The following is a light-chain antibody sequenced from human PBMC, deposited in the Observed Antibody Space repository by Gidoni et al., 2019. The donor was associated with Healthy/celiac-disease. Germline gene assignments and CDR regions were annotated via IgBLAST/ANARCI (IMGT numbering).Light chain of an antibody. CDR3: QQSYSTPFT. Sequence: DTQMTQSPPSLSASAGYRVPSTCHACQGISSYLNWYQQKPGKAPKLLIYAASSLQSGVPPRFSGSGSGTDFTLTISSLQPEDFATYYCQQSYSTPFTFXPXTKVDIK. CDR1: QGISSY. CDR2: AAS. J-gene: IGKJ3*01. V-gene: IGKV1-39*01.